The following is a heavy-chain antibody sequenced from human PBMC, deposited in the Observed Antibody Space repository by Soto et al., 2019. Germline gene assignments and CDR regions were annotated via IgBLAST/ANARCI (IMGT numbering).Heavy chain of an antibody. CDR1: GFTFSGSA. Sequence: GGSLRLSCSASGFTFSGSAMHWARPASGKGLEWVGRIRRKANSYATAYAASGKDRFTITRDDSKNTAYLQMNSLKTEDTAVYYCTRHERDYYGSGSYNWFDPWGQGTLVTVSS. CDR2: IRRKANSYAT. J-gene: IGHJ5*02. D-gene: IGHD3-10*01. CDR3: TRHERDYYGSGSYNWFDP. V-gene: IGHV3-73*01.